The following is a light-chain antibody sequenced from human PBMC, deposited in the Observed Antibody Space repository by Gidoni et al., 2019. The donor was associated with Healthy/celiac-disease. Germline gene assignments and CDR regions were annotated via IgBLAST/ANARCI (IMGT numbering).Light chain of an antibody. CDR2: DAS. V-gene: IGKV1-33*01. CDR3: QQYDNLPPLT. J-gene: IGKJ4*01. Sequence: DIQMTQSPSSLSASVGDRVTITCQASQDISNYLNWYQQKPGKAPKLLIYDASNLKTGVPSRFSGSRSGTDFTFTISSLQPEDIATYYCQQYDNLPPLTFGGGTKVEIK. CDR1: QDISNY.